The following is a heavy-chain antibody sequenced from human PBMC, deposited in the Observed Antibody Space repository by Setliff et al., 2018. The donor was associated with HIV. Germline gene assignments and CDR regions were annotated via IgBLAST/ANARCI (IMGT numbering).Heavy chain of an antibody. Sequence: GGSLRLSCAASGFTFSRYEMNWVRQAPGKGLEWVSYISSSGGTIYYADSVKGRFIISRDNAKNSLNLQMNSLRAEDTAVYYCARWGYSRDGMDVWGQGTTVTVS. CDR3: ARWGYSRDGMDV. V-gene: IGHV3-48*03. D-gene: IGHD4-4*01. CDR2: ISSSGGTI. J-gene: IGHJ6*02. CDR1: GFTFSRYE.